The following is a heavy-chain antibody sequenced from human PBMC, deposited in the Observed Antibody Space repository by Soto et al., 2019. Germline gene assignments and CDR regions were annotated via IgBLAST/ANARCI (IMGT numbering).Heavy chain of an antibody. J-gene: IGHJ4*02. V-gene: IGHV1-18*01. CDR2: ISAYNGNT. Sequence: QVQLVQSGAEVKKPGASVRVSCKTSGYTFTSYGISWVRQAPGQGLGWMGWISAYNGNTNYAQSLQGRVTMTTDTSTTTAYMELRSLKSDDTAVYYCARVSPSSRAAEPWGQGTLVTVS. CDR1: GYTFTSYG. D-gene: IGHD6-13*01. CDR3: ARVSPSSRAAEP.